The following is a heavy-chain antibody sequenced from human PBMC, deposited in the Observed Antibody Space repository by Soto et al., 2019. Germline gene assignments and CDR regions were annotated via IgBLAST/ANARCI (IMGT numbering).Heavy chain of an antibody. D-gene: IGHD4-17*01. V-gene: IGHV3-48*03. CDR1: GFTVTNYE. J-gene: IGHJ4*02. Sequence: GSLRLSCAASGFTVTNYEMSWVRQAPGKGLEWVSYINSGGTSIKYADSVKGRFTISRDNARNSLYLQMNSLRDEDTAVYYCARENYGDAFDFWGQGALVTVSS. CDR3: ARENYGDAFDF. CDR2: INSGGTSI.